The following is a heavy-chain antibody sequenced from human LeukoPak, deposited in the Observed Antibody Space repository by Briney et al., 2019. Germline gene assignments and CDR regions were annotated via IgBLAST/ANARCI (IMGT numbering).Heavy chain of an antibody. D-gene: IGHD5-12*01. CDR2: ISGSGAGT. J-gene: IGHJ4*02. V-gene: IGHV3-23*01. Sequence: GGSLRLSCAASGFTFSSYAMSWVRQAPGKGLEWVSAISGSGAGTYYADSVKGRFTISRDNSKNTLYLQMSSLRAEDTAVYYCAKVVYSGSFPSDCWGQGTLVTVSS. CDR1: GFTFSSYA. CDR3: AKVVYSGSFPSDC.